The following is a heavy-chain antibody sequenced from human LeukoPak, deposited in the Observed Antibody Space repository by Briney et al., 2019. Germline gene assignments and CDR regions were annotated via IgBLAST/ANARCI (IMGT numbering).Heavy chain of an antibody. J-gene: IGHJ4*02. CDR1: GYIFTDYY. D-gene: IGHD1-14*01. CDR2: INPNSGGT. V-gene: IGHV1/OR15-1*01. Sequence: GASVKVSCKASGYIFTDYYMHWVRQAPGQELGWMGRINPNSGGTNYAQKFQGRVTMTRDTSISTAYTELSSLRSEDTATYYCARAEVRTPFDYWGQGTLVTVSS. CDR3: ARAEVRTPFDY.